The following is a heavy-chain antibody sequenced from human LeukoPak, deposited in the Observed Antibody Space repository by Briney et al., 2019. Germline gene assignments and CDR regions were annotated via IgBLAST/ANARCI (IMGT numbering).Heavy chain of an antibody. Sequence: GGSLRLSCAASGFTFSSYAMRWVRQAPGKGLEWVSAISGSGGSTYYADSVKGRFTISRDNSKNTLYLQMNSLRAEDTAVYYCAKASVAGTEGRFFDYWGQGTLVSVSS. CDR1: GFTFSSYA. V-gene: IGHV3-23*01. CDR3: AKASVAGTEGRFFDY. J-gene: IGHJ4*02. D-gene: IGHD6-19*01. CDR2: ISGSGGST.